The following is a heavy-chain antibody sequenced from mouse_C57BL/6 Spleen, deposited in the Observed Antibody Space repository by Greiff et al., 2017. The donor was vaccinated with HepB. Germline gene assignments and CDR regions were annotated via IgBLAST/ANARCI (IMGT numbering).Heavy chain of an antibody. CDR3: ARDDGYYSYAMDY. J-gene: IGHJ4*01. V-gene: IGHV1-64*01. CDR2: IHPNSGST. Sequence: VQLQQPGAELVKPGASVKLSCKASGYTFTSYWMHWVKQRPGQGLEWIGMIHPNSGSTNYNEKFKSKATLTVDKSSSTAYMQLSSLTSEDSAVYYCARDDGYYSYAMDYWGQGTSVTVSS. CDR1: GYTFTSYW. D-gene: IGHD2-3*01.